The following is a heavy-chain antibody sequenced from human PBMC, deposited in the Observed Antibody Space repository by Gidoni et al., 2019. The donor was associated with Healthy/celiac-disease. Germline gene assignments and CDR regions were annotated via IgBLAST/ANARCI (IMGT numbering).Heavy chain of an antibody. CDR1: GFTFSSYG. V-gene: IGHV3-30*18. D-gene: IGHD2-15*01. CDR2: ISYDGSNK. J-gene: IGHJ5*02. CDR3: AKDRGGIPFDP. Sequence: QVQLVESGGGVVQPGRSLRLSCAAPGFTFSSYGMHWVRQAPGKGLEWVAVISYDGSNKYYADSVKGRFTISRDNSKNTLYLQMNSLRAEDTAVYYCAKDRGGIPFDPWGQGTLVTVSS.